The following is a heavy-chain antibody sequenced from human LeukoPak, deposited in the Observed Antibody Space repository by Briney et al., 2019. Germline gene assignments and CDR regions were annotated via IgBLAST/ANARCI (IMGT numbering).Heavy chain of an antibody. D-gene: IGHD6-19*01. CDR1: GFSFSTYD. J-gene: IGHJ4*02. Sequence: PGGSLRLSCAASGFSFSTYDMTWVRQAPGKGLEWVSAISGSVSSTNYADSVKGRFTISRDNYQNTLFLQMNSLRAEDTAVYYCVRERDRGIDVADDFDYWGQGTLVTVSS. CDR3: VRERDRGIDVADDFDY. CDR2: ISGSVSST. V-gene: IGHV3-23*01.